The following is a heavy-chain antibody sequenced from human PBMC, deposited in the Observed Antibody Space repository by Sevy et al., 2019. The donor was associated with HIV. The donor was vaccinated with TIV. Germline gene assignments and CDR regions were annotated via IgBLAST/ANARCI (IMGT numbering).Heavy chain of an antibody. CDR3: ARRRNYYGMIDAFDI. CDR1: GFTFSSYW. J-gene: IGHJ3*02. Sequence: GGSLRLSCAASGFTFSSYWMHWVRQAPGKGLVWVSRINSDGSSTSYADSVKGRLTISRDNAKNTLYLQMNSLRAEDTAVYYCARRRNYYGMIDAFDIWGQGTMVTVSS. CDR2: INSDGSST. V-gene: IGHV3-74*01. D-gene: IGHD3-10*01.